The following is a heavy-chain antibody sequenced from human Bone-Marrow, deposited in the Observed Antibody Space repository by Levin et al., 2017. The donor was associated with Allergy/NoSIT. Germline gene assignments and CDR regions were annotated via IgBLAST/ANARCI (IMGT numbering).Heavy chain of an antibody. J-gene: IGHJ6*02. CDR2: ISAYNGNT. CDR1: GYTFTSYG. V-gene: IGHV1-18*01. CDR3: ARVRRYDFWSGKDGMDV. Sequence: ASVKVSCKASGYTFTSYGISWVRQAPGQGLEWMGWISAYNGNTNYAQKLQGRVTMTTDTSTSTAYMELRSLRSDDTAVYYCARVRRYDFWSGKDGMDVWGQGTTVTVSS. D-gene: IGHD3-3*01.